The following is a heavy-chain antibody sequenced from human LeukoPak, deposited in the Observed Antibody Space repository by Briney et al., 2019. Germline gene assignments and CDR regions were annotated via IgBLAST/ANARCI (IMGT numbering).Heavy chain of an antibody. J-gene: IGHJ4*02. V-gene: IGHV1-69*05. CDR2: IIPIFGTT. CDR1: GGTFISYA. D-gene: IGHD4-17*01. CDR3: AIGQGDYGDSFDY. Sequence: SVKVSCKASGGTFISYAMSWVGQARGQGVEGMGMIIPIFGTTTYAPTFQPRVTITTDESTTTASLELSSLRSEDTAVYSCAIGQGDYGDSFDYWGQGTLVPVSS.